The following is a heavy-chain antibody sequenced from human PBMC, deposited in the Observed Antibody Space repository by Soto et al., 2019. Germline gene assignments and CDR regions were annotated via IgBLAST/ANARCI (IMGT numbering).Heavy chain of an antibody. CDR2: IYPGDSDT. Sequence: EVQLVQSGAEVKKPGESLKISCKGSGYSFTSYWIGWVRQMPGKGLECMGIIYPGDSDTRYSPSFQGQVTISADKSIRTAYPQWSRLKASDTAMYYCAGGGVRGVITRTRDYYGMDVWGQGTTVTVSS. CDR3: AGGGVRGVITRTRDYYGMDV. D-gene: IGHD3-10*01. J-gene: IGHJ6*02. V-gene: IGHV5-51*01. CDR1: GYSFTSYW.